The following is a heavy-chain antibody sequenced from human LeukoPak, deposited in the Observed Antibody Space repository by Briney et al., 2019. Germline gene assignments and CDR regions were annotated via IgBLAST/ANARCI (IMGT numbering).Heavy chain of an antibody. J-gene: IGHJ4*02. Sequence: GWSLRLSCAASGFTFSSYGMSWVRQAPGKGLEGVSAISGSGGSTYYADSVKGRFTISRDNSKNTLYLQMNSLRAEDTAVYYCAKDAKPFGESLDYWGRRTLVPVS. CDR1: GFTFSSYG. V-gene: IGHV3-23*01. D-gene: IGHD3-10*01. CDR2: ISGSGGST. CDR3: AKDAKPFGESLDY.